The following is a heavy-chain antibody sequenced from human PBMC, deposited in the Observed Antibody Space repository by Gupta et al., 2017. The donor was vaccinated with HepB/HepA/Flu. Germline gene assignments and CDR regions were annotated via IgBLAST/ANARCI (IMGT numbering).Heavy chain of an antibody. CDR2: IIPIFGTA. Sequence: QVQLVQSGAEVKKHGSSVKVSCKASGGTFSSYAISWVRQAPAQGLEWMGGIIPIFGTANYAQKFQGRVTITADESTSTAYMELSSLRSEDTAVYYCARGRYYYDSSGYYRDYFDYWGQGTLVTVSS. V-gene: IGHV1-69*01. CDR1: GGTFSSYA. J-gene: IGHJ4*02. D-gene: IGHD3-22*01. CDR3: ARGRYYYDSSGYYRDYFDY.